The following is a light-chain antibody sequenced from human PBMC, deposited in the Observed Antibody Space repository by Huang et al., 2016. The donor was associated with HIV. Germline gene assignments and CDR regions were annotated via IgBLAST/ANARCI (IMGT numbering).Light chain of an antibody. CDR2: RIS. CDR1: QSLLYSDGNTY. V-gene: IGKV2-30*01. Sequence: VVTQSPLSLPVTLGQPASISCKSSQSLLYSDGNTYLNWFHQRPVQSPRRLLYRISKRDSGVPDRFSGSGSGTNFTLKISRVEAEDVGFYYCMQGTLWPRTFGQGTQVEIK. CDR3: MQGTLWPRT. J-gene: IGKJ1*01.